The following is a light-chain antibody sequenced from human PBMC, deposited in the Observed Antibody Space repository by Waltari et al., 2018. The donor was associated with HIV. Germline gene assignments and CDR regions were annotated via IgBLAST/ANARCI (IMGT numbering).Light chain of an antibody. CDR3: QQYYSAPVT. CDR1: QSLLSKNKNY. V-gene: IGKV4-1*01. CDR2: WSS. Sequence: DIVMTQSPDSLPVSLGGRATINCKSSQSLLSKNKNYLAWYQQRPGQPPKLLIYWSSTRESGVPDRFSGSGSRPDFTLTITSLQAEDVATYFCQQYYSAPVTFGQGTRL. J-gene: IGKJ5*01.